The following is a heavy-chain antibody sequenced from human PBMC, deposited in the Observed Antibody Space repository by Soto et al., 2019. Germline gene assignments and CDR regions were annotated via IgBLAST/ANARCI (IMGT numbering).Heavy chain of an antibody. J-gene: IGHJ5*02. V-gene: IGHV3-33*01. CDR1: GFTFSNYG. CDR3: ARVSLAARPHWFHP. Sequence: QVQLVESGGGVVQPGRSLRLSCAASGFTFSNYGMHWVRQAPGKGLEWVAVIWYDGSDKYYTDSVKGRFTISRDNSKNTLYLQMNSLRADDTAVYYCARVSLAARPHWFHPWGQGTLVTVSS. CDR2: IWYDGSDK. D-gene: IGHD6-6*01.